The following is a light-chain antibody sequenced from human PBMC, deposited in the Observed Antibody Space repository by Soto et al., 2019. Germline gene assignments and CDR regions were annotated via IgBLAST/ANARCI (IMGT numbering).Light chain of an antibody. V-gene: IGKV1-39*01. J-gene: IGKJ2*01. CDR1: QSISSY. CDR3: KQSYSTPYT. CDR2: AAS. Sequence: DIQMTQSPSSLSASVGDRVTITCRASQSISSYLNWYQQKPGKAPKLLIYAASSLQSGVPSRFSGRGSGTDFTLTISSLQPEDFETYYCKQSYSTPYTFGQGTKLEIK.